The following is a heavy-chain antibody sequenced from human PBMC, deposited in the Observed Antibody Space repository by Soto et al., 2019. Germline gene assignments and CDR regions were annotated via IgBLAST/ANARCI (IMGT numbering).Heavy chain of an antibody. J-gene: IGHJ4*02. Sequence: QVQLQESGPGLVKPSQTLSLTCTVSGGSISSGGYYWSWIRQHPGKGLEWIGYIYYSGSTYYNPSLKSRVTISVDTSKNQFSLKLSSVTAADTVVYYCARDSSSPDLYYFDYWGQGTLVTVSS. CDR2: IYYSGST. CDR1: GGSISSGGYY. CDR3: ARDSSSPDLYYFDY. V-gene: IGHV4-31*03. D-gene: IGHD6-13*01.